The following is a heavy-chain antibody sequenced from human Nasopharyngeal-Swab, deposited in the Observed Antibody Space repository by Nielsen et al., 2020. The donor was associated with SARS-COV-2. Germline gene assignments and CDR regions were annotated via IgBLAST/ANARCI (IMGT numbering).Heavy chain of an antibody. D-gene: IGHD6-13*01. CDR1: GYTFTGYY. CDR3: ARDGSSSWYEQLDY. J-gene: IGHJ4*02. Sequence: ASVKVSCKASGYTFTGYYMHWVRQAHGQGLEWMGWINPNSGGTNYAQKFQGRVTMTRDTSISTAYMELSRLRSDDTAVYYCARDGSSSWYEQLDYWGQGTLVTVSS. V-gene: IGHV1-2*02. CDR2: INPNSGGT.